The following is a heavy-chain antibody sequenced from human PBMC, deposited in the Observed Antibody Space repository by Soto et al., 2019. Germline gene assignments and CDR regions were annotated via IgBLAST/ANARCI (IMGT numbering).Heavy chain of an antibody. CDR1: GDSVSSGSYF. D-gene: IGHD2-21*02. CDR3: ARAPYWRGGDLYVDK. Sequence: QVPLQESGPRLVKPSETLSLTCTVSGDSVSSGSYFWSWIRQPPGKRLEWIGYIYYSGSTTYNPSLESRVTISVDMSKNQCSLELYSVTTADAAVYYCARAPYWRGGDLYVDKWGQGTLVTVSS. CDR2: IYYSGST. J-gene: IGHJ4*02. V-gene: IGHV4-61*01.